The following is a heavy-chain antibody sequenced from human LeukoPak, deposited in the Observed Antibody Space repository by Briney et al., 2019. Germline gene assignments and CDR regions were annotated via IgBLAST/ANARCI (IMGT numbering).Heavy chain of an antibody. CDR3: VRQNSDYYYYYLDV. CDR2: VYYSGTT. V-gene: IGHV4-39*01. J-gene: IGHJ6*03. D-gene: IGHD1-7*01. CDR1: GGSVSSSSSY. Sequence: SETLSLTCTVSGGSVSSSSSYWAWIRQPPGRGLEWIGSVYYSGTTYYNTSLESRVTISEDTSRNRFSLMLSSVTAADTAVYYCVRQNSDYYYYYLDVWGEGTTVIVS.